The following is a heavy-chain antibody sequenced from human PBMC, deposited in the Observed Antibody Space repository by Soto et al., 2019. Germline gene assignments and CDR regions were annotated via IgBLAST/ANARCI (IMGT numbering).Heavy chain of an antibody. D-gene: IGHD2-15*01. CDR1: GGSISSSSYY. CDR2: IYYSGST. J-gene: IGHJ4*02. Sequence: QLQLQESGPGLVKPSETLSLTCTVSGGSISSSSYYWGWIRQPPGKGLEWIGSIYYSGSTYYNPSLKSRVTISVDTSKNQFSLKLSPVTAADTAVYYCARERGYCSGGSCPVDYWGQGTLVTVSS. V-gene: IGHV4-39*02. CDR3: ARERGYCSGGSCPVDY.